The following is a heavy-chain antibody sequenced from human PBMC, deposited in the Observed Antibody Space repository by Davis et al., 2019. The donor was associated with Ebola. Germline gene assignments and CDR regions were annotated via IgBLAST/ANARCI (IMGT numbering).Heavy chain of an antibody. CDR2: IIPMLGIA. V-gene: IGHV1-69*04. CDR1: GGTFSSYT. J-gene: IGHJ4*02. Sequence: SVKVSCKASGGTFSSYTISWVRQAPGQGLEWMGTIIPMLGIANYAQKFQGRVTITADKSTSTGYMEMSSLRFEDTAVYFCARDKGSGTRAFDYRGQGTLVTVSS. D-gene: IGHD3-10*01. CDR3: ARDKGSGTRAFDY.